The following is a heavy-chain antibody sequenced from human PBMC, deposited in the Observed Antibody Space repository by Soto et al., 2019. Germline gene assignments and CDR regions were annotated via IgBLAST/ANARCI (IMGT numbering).Heavy chain of an antibody. J-gene: IGHJ4*02. Sequence: PGGFLRLSCVGSGFTFSSNLMTWVRQAPGKGLEWVGNIGQDGSEKNYVDSVKGRFTISRDNAKNSLYLQMNSLRAEDTAVYYCAREIVVARGASYFDYWGPGTLVTVSS. D-gene: IGHD2-2*01. V-gene: IGHV3-7*04. CDR2: IGQDGSEK. CDR3: AREIVVARGASYFDY. CDR1: GFTFSSNL.